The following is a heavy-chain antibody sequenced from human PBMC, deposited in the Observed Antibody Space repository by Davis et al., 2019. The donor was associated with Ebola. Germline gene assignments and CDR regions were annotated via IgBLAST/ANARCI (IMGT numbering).Heavy chain of an antibody. CDR2: VSSGGTST. Sequence: PGGSLRLSCAASGFTFNTCAMSWVRLAPGKGLEWVSGVSSGGTSTFYADSVKGRFSISRDNSNNTLYLQMNSLRVEDSAVYYCAKGGGGQNYNGVLDNWGQGILVTVSS. CDR3: AKGGGGQNYNGVLDN. V-gene: IGHV3-23*01. J-gene: IGHJ4*02. D-gene: IGHD1-7*01. CDR1: GFTFNTCA.